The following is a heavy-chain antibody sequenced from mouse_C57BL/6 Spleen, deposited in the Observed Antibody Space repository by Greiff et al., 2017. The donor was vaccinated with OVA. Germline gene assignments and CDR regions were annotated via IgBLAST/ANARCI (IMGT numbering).Heavy chain of an antibody. Sequence: VQLQQSVAELVRPGASVKLSCTASGFNIKNTYMHWVKQRPEQGLEWIGRIDPAHGNTKYAPKFQGKATIPADTSANTSYLQLSSLTSEDTAIYYCASLGGSYWYFDVWGTGTTGTVSS. CDR1: GFNIKNTY. V-gene: IGHV14-3*01. CDR2: IDPAHGNT. D-gene: IGHD4-1*01. CDR3: ASLGGSYWYFDV. J-gene: IGHJ1*03.